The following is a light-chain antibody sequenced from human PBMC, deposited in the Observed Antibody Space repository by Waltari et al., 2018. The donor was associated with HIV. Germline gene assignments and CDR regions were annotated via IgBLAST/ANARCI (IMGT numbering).Light chain of an antibody. J-gene: IGLJ1*01. CDR2: DVS. Sequence: QSALTQPASVSGSPGQPITISCTGTSSDVGGYNYVSWYQQHPGKAPKLMIYDVSNWPSGVSNRFSGSKSGNTASLTISGLQAEDEADYYCSSYTSSSTPYVFGTGTKVTVL. CDR3: SSYTSSSTPYV. CDR1: SSDVGGYNY. V-gene: IGLV2-14*03.